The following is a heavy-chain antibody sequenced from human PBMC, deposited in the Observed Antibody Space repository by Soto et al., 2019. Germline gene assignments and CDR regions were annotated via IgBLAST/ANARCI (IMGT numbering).Heavy chain of an antibody. Sequence: ASVKVSCKASGYTFSTYGITWVRQAPGQGLDWMGWINPIKGDTNTAAIFQDRVTMTTDTSTRTAYMELRSLKSDDTAVYYCARVKVPAAILGAFDLWGQGTLVTVSS. D-gene: IGHD2-2*02. J-gene: IGHJ3*01. CDR2: INPIKGDT. CDR3: ARVKVPAAILGAFDL. CDR1: GYTFSTYG. V-gene: IGHV1-18*01.